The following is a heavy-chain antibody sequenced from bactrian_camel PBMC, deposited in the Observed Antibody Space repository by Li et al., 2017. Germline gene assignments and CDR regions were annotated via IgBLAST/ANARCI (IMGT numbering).Heavy chain of an antibody. CDR1: GYTDGRNC. V-gene: IGHV3S25*01. CDR2: IGRNGARA. Sequence: QLVESGGGSVQAGGSLRLSCAASGYTDGRNCMAWFRQAPGKEREGVAAIGRNGARAYNRDIGADRLTISRNPDNNTVLLQLNNLKPDDTAIYYCAATTPYSPCGFGAPFTYWGEGTQVTVS. CDR3: AATTPYSPCGFGAPFTY. D-gene: IGHD2*01. J-gene: IGHJ4*01.